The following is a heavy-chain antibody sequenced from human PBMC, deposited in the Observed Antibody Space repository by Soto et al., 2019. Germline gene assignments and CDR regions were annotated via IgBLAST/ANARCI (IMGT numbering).Heavy chain of an antibody. CDR1: GFTVSSNY. J-gene: IGHJ6*03. Sequence: GGSLRLSCAASGFTVSSNYMSWVRQAPGKGLEWVSVIYSGGSTYYADSVKGRFTISRHNSKNMLYLQMNSLRAEDTAVYYCATSANSTTVTTAGYNYYYYMDVWGKGTTVTVSS. CDR2: IYSGGST. V-gene: IGHV3-53*04. CDR3: ATSANSTTVTTAGYNYYYYMDV. D-gene: IGHD4-4*01.